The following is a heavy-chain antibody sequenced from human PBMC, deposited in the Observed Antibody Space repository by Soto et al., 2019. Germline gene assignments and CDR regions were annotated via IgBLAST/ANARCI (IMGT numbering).Heavy chain of an antibody. CDR1: GGSISIGGYY. D-gene: IGHD6-13*01. CDR2: IYYSGST. V-gene: IGHV4-31*03. J-gene: IGHJ6*02. Sequence: PSETLSLTCTVSGGSISIGGYYWSCIRQHPGEGLEWIGYIYYSGSTYYNPSLKSRVTISVDTSKNQFSLKLSSVTAADTAVYYCARDWSSWYSCYYYGMDVWGQGTTVTVSS. CDR3: ARDWSSWYSCYYYGMDV.